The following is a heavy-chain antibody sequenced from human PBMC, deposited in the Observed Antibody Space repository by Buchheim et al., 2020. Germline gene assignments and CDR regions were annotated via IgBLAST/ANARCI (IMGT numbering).Heavy chain of an antibody. CDR2: INGRGDNT. Sequence: EVGLLESGGSLAQPGGSLILSCAASGSTFTSYLMMWVRQGPGKGLECVSTINGRGDNTYYADSVKGRFIISRDTSRNTIYLRMDSLRVEDTAIYYCAKVGSSVYFFESWGRGTL. CDR3: AKVGSSVYFFES. CDR1: GSTFTSYL. J-gene: IGHJ4*02. V-gene: IGHV3-23*01.